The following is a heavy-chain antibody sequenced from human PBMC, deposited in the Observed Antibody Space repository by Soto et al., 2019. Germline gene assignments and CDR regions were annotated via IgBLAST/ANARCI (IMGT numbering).Heavy chain of an antibody. CDR2: INHSGST. D-gene: IGHD3-10*01. CDR1: GGSFSAYS. V-gene: IGHV4-34*01. Sequence: SETLSLTCAVYGGSFSAYSWTWIRRPPGTGLEWIGEINHSGSTNYNPSLKSRVTISVDTSKNQFSLKLTSVTAADTAVYYCARDKITVLFDYWGQGARVT. J-gene: IGHJ4*02. CDR3: ARDKITVLFDY.